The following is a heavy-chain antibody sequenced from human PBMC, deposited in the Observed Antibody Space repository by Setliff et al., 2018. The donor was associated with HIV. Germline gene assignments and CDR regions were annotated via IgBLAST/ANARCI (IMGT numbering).Heavy chain of an antibody. Sequence: GGSLRLSCVASGFTLDVYVMHWVRQAPGKGLEWVSGISWSSGSIDSADSVKGRFTISRDNAKNSLYLQMNSLRPEDTALYYCAKDIGAMVIRYFQHWGQGTLVTSPQ. CDR1: GFTLDVYV. CDR2: ISWSSGSI. V-gene: IGHV3-9*01. CDR3: AKDIGAMVIRYFQH. D-gene: IGHD5-18*01. J-gene: IGHJ1*01.